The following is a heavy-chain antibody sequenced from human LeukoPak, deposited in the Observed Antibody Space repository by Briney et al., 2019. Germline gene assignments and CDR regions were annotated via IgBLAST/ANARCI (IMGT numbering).Heavy chain of an antibody. Sequence: ASVKVSCKASGYTFTSYAMNWVRQAPGQGLEWMGWINTNTGNPTYAQGFTGRFVFSLDTSVSTAYLQISSLKAEDTAVHYCAREGDSWPVAALYYFDYWGQGTLVTVSS. J-gene: IGHJ4*02. CDR2: INTNTGNP. CDR1: GYTFTSYA. V-gene: IGHV7-4-1*02. CDR3: AREGDSWPVAALYYFDY. D-gene: IGHD6-19*01.